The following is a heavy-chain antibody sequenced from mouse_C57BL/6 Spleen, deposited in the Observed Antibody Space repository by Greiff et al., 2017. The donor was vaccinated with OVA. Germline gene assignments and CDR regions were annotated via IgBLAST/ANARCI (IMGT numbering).Heavy chain of an antibody. V-gene: IGHV1-42*01. CDR1: GYTFTGYY. CDR3: ANSQIGHSNYEKADY. J-gene: IGHJ4*01. CDR2: INPSTGDT. Sequence: VQLQQPGPELVKPGASVKLSCKASGYTFTGYYMNWVKQSPEKSLEWIGEINPSTGDTTYNQKFKAKATLTVDKSSSTAYMQLKSLTSADSAVYYCANSQIGHSNYEKADYWGQGTSVTVSS. D-gene: IGHD2-5*01.